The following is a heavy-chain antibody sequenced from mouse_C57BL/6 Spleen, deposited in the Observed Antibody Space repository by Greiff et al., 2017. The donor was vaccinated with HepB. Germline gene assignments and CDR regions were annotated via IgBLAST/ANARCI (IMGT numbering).Heavy chain of an antibody. CDR1: GYTFTSYW. J-gene: IGHJ1*03. V-gene: IGHV1-72*01. CDR2: IDPNSGGT. D-gene: IGHD4-1*01. Sequence: QVQLQQPGAELVKPGASVKLSCKASGYTFTSYWMHWVKQRPGRGLEWIGRIDPNSGGTKYNEKFKSKATLTVDKPSITAYMQLSSLTSEDSAVYYCARIWDVWYFDVWGTGTTVTVSS. CDR3: ARIWDVWYFDV.